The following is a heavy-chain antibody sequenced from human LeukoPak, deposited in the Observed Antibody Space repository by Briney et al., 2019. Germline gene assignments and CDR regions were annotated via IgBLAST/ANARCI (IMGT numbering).Heavy chain of an antibody. V-gene: IGHV3-23*01. D-gene: IGHD3-22*01. J-gene: IGHJ5*02. CDR3: ARVYYDSSGPPNWFDP. Sequence: GGSLRLSCVGSGFTFSSHAMSWVRQAPEKGLEWVSGIYESGQTTHYADSVKGRFSISRDNSKNTLYLQMNSLRAEDTAVYYCARVYYDSSGPPNWFDPWGQGTLVTVSS. CDR2: IYESGQTT. CDR1: GFTFSSHA.